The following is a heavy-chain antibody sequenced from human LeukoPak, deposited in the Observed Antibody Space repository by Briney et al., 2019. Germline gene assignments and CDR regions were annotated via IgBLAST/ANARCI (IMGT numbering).Heavy chain of an antibody. CDR1: GFAFSSYA. Sequence: GGSLRLSCAASGFAFSSYAMSWVRQAPGKGLEWVAAISGSGGSTYSADSVKGRFTISRDNSKTTLYLQMNSLRAEDTAVYYCAKGRTSSDYWGEGTLVSVSS. D-gene: IGHD6-6*01. V-gene: IGHV3-23*01. CDR2: ISGSGGST. CDR3: AKGRTSSDY. J-gene: IGHJ4*02.